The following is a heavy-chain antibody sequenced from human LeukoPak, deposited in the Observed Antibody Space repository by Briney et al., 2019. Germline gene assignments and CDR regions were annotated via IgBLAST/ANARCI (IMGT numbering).Heavy chain of an antibody. V-gene: IGHV3-64*01. D-gene: IGHD1/OR15-1a*01. CDR1: GFTFSDYS. CDR3: VRLTVVAGTKYFDY. CDR2: ISPSGDSA. J-gene: IGHJ4*02. Sequence: GGSLRLSCAASGFTFSDYSIHWVRQAPGKGLEYVSAISPSGDSAYYVNSVKGRFTISRDNSKNTLYLQMGSLRAEDMAVYYCVRLTVVAGTKYFDYWGQGTLVTVSS.